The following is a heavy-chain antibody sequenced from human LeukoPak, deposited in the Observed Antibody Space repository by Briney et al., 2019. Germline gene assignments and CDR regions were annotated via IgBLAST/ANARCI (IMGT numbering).Heavy chain of an antibody. Sequence: ASVTVSCKASGYTFTGHYIHWVRQAPGQGLEWMGRITPNGGGTIYAQKFQGRVTMTRGTSISTAYMELSRLGSDDTAVYFCARGGEYFGLDVWGQGTTVTVSS. J-gene: IGHJ6*02. CDR2: ITPNGGGT. CDR1: GYTFTGHY. D-gene: IGHD2/OR15-2a*01. V-gene: IGHV1-2*06. CDR3: ARGGEYFGLDV.